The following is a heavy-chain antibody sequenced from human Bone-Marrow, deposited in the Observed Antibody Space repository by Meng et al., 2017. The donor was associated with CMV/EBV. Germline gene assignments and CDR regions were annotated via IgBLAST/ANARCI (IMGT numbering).Heavy chain of an antibody. J-gene: IGHJ4*02. CDR3: AQRITYYRGAFDF. Sequence: TLKESGPTLMLPTKTLTLTSTVSGFSLSTTGVGVAWIRKPPGKALEWLALNYWDDDKRYSPSLKNRLTITKDTSKNQVILTMTNMDPVDTGTYYCAQRITYYRGAFDFWGQGTLVTVSS. CDR1: GFSLSTTGVG. D-gene: IGHD3-3*01. V-gene: IGHV2-5*02. CDR2: NYWDDDK.